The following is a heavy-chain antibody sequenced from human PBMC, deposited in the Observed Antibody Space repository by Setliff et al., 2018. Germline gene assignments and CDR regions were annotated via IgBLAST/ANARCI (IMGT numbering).Heavy chain of an antibody. CDR2: FSYGVST. CDR3: ARRVLECGRTACPLGGSYNWFDP. Sequence: SETLSLTCTVSGDSLSSSYWSWIRQPPGKGLEWIGRFSYGVSTIYNPSLGSRVTFSVDTSKNQFSLKLTSVTAADTAVYYCARRVLECGRTACPLGGSYNWFDPWGQGIGVTVSS. V-gene: IGHV4-59*08. CDR1: GDSLSSSY. J-gene: IGHJ5*02. D-gene: IGHD3-3*01.